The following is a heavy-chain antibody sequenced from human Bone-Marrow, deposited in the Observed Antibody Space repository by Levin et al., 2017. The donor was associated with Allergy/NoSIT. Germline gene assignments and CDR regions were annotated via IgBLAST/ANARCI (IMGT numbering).Heavy chain of an antibody. CDR1: GYSFIDYD. CDR3: AKASGALLYQRVN. CDR2: MNPKTGHA. J-gene: IGHJ4*02. D-gene: IGHD2/OR15-2a*01. Sequence: GESLKISCKTSGYSFIDYDINWVRQATGQGLEWMGWMNPKTGHAVFAQTFQGIVTMTSDTSISTAYMELSSLRSEDTALYYCAKASGALLYQRVNWGQGTLVTVFS. V-gene: IGHV1-8*01.